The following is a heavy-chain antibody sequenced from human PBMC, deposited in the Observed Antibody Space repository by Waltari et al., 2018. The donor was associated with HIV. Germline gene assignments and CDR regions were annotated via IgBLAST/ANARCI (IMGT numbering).Heavy chain of an antibody. Sequence: QLQLQESGPGLVKPSETLSLTCTVSGGSISSSSYYWGWIRQPPGKGLEWIGSIYYSGSTYYNPSLKSRVTISVDTSKNQFSLKLSSVTAADTAVYYCASLGSSSYNYFDYWGQGTLVTVSS. CDR3: ASLGSSSYNYFDY. CDR2: IYYSGST. CDR1: GGSISSSSYY. J-gene: IGHJ4*02. V-gene: IGHV4-39*01. D-gene: IGHD6-6*01.